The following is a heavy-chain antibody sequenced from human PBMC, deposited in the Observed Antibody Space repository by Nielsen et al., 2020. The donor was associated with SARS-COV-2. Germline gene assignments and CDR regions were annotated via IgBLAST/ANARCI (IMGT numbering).Heavy chain of an antibody. CDR1: GFTFDDYA. CDR3: TTGPGIALL. D-gene: IGHD6-13*01. Sequence: GGSLRLSCAASGFTFDDYAMHWVRQAPGKGLEWVSGISWNSGSIGYADSVKGRFTISRDNAKNSLYLQMNSLKPEDTAVYYCTTGPGIALLWGQGTQVTVSS. J-gene: IGHJ1*01. V-gene: IGHV3-9*01. CDR2: ISWNSGSI.